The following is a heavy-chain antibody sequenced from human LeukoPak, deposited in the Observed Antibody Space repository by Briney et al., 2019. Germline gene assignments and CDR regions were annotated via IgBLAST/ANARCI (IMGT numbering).Heavy chain of an antibody. Sequence: SETLSLTCSVSGASISTYYWNWIRQPPGKGLEWIGYMYNSGSTNYNPSLKSRVTMSVDTSKNQFSLKLSSVTAADTAVYYCARGPYSNYLFDYWGQGTLLTVSS. V-gene: IGHV4-59*12. CDR3: ARGPYSNYLFDY. CDR1: GASISTYY. CDR2: MYNSGST. D-gene: IGHD4-11*01. J-gene: IGHJ4*02.